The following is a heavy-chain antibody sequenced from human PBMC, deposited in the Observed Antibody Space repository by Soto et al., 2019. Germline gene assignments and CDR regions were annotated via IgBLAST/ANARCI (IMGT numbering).Heavy chain of an antibody. J-gene: IGHJ4*02. CDR3: ARASYGLGYFEY. V-gene: IGHV4-4*02. D-gene: IGHD4-17*01. CDR2: IYHVGTT. Sequence: QVQLQESGPGLVKPSETLSLPCAVSGDSLSTSNWWTWVRQSPGKGLEWIGQIYHVGTTSYSPAPRGRGAISVDKSKNHFSLTLTSMNAADPAVYYCARASYGLGYFEYWGQGTLVAVSS. CDR1: GDSLSTSNW.